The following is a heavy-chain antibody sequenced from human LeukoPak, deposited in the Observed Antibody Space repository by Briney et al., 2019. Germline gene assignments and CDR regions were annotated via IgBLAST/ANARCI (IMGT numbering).Heavy chain of an antibody. Sequence: GGSLRLSCAASGFIFSSYGMSWVRQAPGNRLEWVSAISGSGGSTYCADSVKGRFTISRDNFKDTLYLQMNSLRVEDTAVYYCAYYDILTGYDYWGQGTLVTVSS. J-gene: IGHJ4*02. CDR3: AYYDILTGYDY. V-gene: IGHV3-23*01. CDR2: ISGSGGST. D-gene: IGHD3-9*01. CDR1: GFIFSSYG.